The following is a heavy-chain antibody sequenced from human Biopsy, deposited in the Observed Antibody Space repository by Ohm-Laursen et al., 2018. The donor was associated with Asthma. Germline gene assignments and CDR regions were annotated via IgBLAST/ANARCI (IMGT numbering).Heavy chain of an antibody. J-gene: IGHJ4*02. CDR1: GGSISSSSYY. CDR3: VSPPGY. Sequence: SQTLSLTWTVSGGSISSSSYYWGWIRRPPGKGLEFIGTIYYSGSTYYNPSLKSRVTLSVDASKNQFSLKLTSMTAADTAVYYCVSPPGYWGQGTRVTVSS. CDR2: IYYSGST. V-gene: IGHV4-39*01.